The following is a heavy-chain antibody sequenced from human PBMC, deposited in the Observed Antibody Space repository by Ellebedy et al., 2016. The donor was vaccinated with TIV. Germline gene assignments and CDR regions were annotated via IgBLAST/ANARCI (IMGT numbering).Heavy chain of an antibody. J-gene: IGHJ6*02. Sequence: MPSETLSLTCTVSGGSISSYYWSWIRQPPGRGLEWIGYIYYSGSTNYNPSLKSRVTISVDTSKNPFSLKLSSVTAADTAVYYCARSQRAGIDVWGQGTTVTVSS. CDR2: IYYSGST. CDR1: GGSISSYY. V-gene: IGHV4-59*08. CDR3: ARSQRAGIDV.